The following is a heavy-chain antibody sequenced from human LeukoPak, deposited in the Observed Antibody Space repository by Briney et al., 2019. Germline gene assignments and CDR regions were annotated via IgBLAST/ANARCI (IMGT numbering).Heavy chain of an antibody. J-gene: IGHJ6*03. D-gene: IGHD3-10*01. V-gene: IGHV1-46*01. CDR3: ARDGNYGSGSYYNPVLYYYYYYMDV. CDR1: GYTFTGYY. CDR2: INPSGGST. Sequence: ASVKVSCKASGYTFTGYYLHWVRQAPGQGLEWMGIINPSGGSTSYAQKFQGRVTMTRDTSTSTVYMELSSLRSEDTAVYYCARDGNYGSGSYYNPVLYYYYYYMDVWGKGTTVTVSS.